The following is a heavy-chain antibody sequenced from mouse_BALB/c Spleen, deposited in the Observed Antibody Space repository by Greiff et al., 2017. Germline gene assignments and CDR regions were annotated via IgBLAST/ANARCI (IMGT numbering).Heavy chain of an antibody. CDR2: IRSKSNNYAT. V-gene: IGHV10-1*02. Sequence: EVQGVESGGGLVQPKGSLKLSCAASGFTFNTYAMNWVRQAPGKGLEWVARIRSKSNNYATYYADSVKDRFTISRDDSQSMLYLQMNNLKTEDTAMYYCVRHYYGSSFAYWGQGTLVTVSA. J-gene: IGHJ3*01. CDR3: VRHYYGSSFAY. D-gene: IGHD1-1*01. CDR1: GFTFNTYA.